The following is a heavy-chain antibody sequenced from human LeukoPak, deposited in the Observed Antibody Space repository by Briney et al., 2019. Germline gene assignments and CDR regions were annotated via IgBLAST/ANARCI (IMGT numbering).Heavy chain of an antibody. CDR2: INHSGST. D-gene: IGHD3-3*01. V-gene: IGHV4-34*01. J-gene: IGHJ4*02. Sequence: PSETLSLTCAVYGGSFSGYYWSWIRQPPGKGLEWIGEINHSGSTNYNPSLKSRVTISVDTSKNQFSLKLSSVTAADTAVYYCARGRYYDFWSGYKYPFFDYWGQGTLVTVS. CDR3: ARGRYYDFWSGYKYPFFDY. CDR1: GGSFSGYY.